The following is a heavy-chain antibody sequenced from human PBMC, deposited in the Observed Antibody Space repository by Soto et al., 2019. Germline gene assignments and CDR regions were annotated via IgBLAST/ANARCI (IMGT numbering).Heavy chain of an antibody. Sequence: PGGSLRLSCAASGFTFSNAWMSWVRQAPGKGLEWVGRIKSKTDGGTTDYAAPVKGRFTISRDDSKNTLYLQMNSLKTEDTAVYYCTTPYDFWSGYYNPGAPYDAFDIWGQWTMVTVSS. CDR3: TTPYDFWSGYYNPGAPYDAFDI. CDR1: GFTFSNAW. J-gene: IGHJ3*02. V-gene: IGHV3-15*01. CDR2: IKSKTDGGTT. D-gene: IGHD3-3*01.